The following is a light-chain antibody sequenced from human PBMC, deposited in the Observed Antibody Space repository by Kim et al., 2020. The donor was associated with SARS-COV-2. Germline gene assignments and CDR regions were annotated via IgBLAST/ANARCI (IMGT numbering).Light chain of an antibody. CDR2: DAS. CDR1: HDITNN. Sequence: DIQMTQSPSFLSASVGDRVTITCQASHDITNNLNWYQVKPGKAPKVLIYDASNLETGVTARFGGSGSGTHFTFTISSLQPEDIATYYCQQYDSLPLTFGGGTKVDIK. J-gene: IGKJ4*01. CDR3: QQYDSLPLT. V-gene: IGKV1-33*01.